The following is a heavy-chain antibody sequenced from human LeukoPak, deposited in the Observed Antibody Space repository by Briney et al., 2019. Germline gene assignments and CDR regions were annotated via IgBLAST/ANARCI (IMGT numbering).Heavy chain of an antibody. CDR3: ARDAYRYDSSGYYLNWFDP. CDR1: GFTVSSNY. V-gene: IGHV3-53*01. J-gene: IGHJ5*02. CDR2: IYSGGST. D-gene: IGHD3-22*01. Sequence: GGSLRLSCAASGFTVSSNYMSWVRQAPGKGLEWVSVIYSGGSTYYADSVKGRFTISRDNSKNTLYLQMNSLRAEDTAVYYCARDAYRYDSSGYYLNWFDPWGQGTLVTVSS.